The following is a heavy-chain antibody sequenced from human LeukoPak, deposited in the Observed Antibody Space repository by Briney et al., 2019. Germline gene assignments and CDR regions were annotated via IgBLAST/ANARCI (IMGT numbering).Heavy chain of an antibody. CDR2: IAGSDGFT. CDR3: VRSLDY. V-gene: IGHV3-23*01. CDR1: GFPFSSYA. J-gene: IGHJ4*02. Sequence: GGSLRLSCAASGFPFSSYATNWVRQAPGKGLEWVSVIAGSDGFTQYADSVKGRFTISRDNSKNTVYLQMNRLRVEDTALYYCVRSLDYWGQGTLVTVSS.